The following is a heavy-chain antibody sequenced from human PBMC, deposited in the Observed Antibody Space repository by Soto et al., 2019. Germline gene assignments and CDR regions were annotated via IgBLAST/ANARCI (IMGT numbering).Heavy chain of an antibody. D-gene: IGHD6-13*01. CDR2: ISAYNGNT. J-gene: IGHJ5*02. CDR1: GYTFTSYG. Sequence: QVQLVQSGAEVKKPGASVKVSCKASGYTFTSYGISWVRQAPGQGLEWMGWISAYNGNTNYAQKLQGRVTMTTDTSTSTAYMELRSLRSDDTAMYYCARVVLLSSSWAIVWFDPWGQGTLVTVSS. CDR3: ARVVLLSSSWAIVWFDP. V-gene: IGHV1-18*01.